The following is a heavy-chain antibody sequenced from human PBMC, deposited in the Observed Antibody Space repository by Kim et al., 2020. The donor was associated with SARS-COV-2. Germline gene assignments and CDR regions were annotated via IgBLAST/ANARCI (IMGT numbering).Heavy chain of an antibody. CDR3: ARARDYDSSGYYYRQGYGIDV. J-gene: IGHJ6*02. Sequence: SETLSLTCTVSGGSVSSGSYYWSWIRQPPGKGLEWIGHIYYSGSTNYNPSLKSRVTISVDTSKNQCSLKLSSVTAADTAVYYCARARDYDSSGYYYRQGYGIDVWGQGTTVTVSS. D-gene: IGHD3-22*01. V-gene: IGHV4-61*01. CDR2: IYYSGST. CDR1: GGSVSSGSYY.